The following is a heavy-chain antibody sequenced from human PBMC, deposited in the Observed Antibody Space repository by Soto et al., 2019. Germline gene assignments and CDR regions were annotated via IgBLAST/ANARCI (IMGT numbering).Heavy chain of an antibody. CDR1: GGTFSSYA. CDR2: IIPIFGTA. Sequence: QVQLVQSGAEVKKPGSSVKVSCKASGGTFSSYAISWVRQAPGQGLEWMGGIIPIFGTANYAQKFQGRVTITADESTSTAYMELSRLRSEDTAVYYCAREVVVVPAATLYYYYGMDVWGQGTTVTVSS. D-gene: IGHD2-2*01. V-gene: IGHV1-69*01. CDR3: AREVVVVPAATLYYYYGMDV. J-gene: IGHJ6*02.